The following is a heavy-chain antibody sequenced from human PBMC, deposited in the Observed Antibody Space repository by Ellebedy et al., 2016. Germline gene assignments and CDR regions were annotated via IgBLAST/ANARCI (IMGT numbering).Heavy chain of an antibody. D-gene: IGHD6-19*01. CDR1: GGSISSGDYY. V-gene: IGHV4-30-4*01. CDR3: ARVARGPIAVAGTSDY. J-gene: IGHJ4*02. Sequence: SETLSLTCTVSGGSISSGDYYWSWIRQPPGKGLEWIGYIYYSGSTYYNPSLKSRVTISVDTSKNQFSLKLSSVTAADTAVYYCARVARGPIAVAGTSDYWGQGTLVTVSS. CDR2: IYYSGST.